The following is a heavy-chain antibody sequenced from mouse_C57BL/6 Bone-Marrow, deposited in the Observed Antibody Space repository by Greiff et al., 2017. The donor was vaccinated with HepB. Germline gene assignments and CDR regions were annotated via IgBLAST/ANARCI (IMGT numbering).Heavy chain of an antibody. CDR3: ARDRDYGSSRGYFDV. J-gene: IGHJ1*03. CDR2: ISYSGST. V-gene: IGHV3-1*01. Sequence: EVKLQESGPGMVKPSQSLSLTCTVTGYSITSGYDWHWIRHFPGNKLEWMGYISYSGSTNYNPSLKSRISITHDTSKNHFFLKLNSVTTEDTATYYCARDRDYGSSRGYFDVWGTGTTVTVSS. D-gene: IGHD1-1*01. CDR1: GYSITSGYD.